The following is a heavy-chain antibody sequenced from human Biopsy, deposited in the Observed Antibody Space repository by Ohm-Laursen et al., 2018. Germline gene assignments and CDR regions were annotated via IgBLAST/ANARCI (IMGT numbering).Heavy chain of an antibody. CDR3: ARAKLEPVYYYYGMDV. J-gene: IGHJ6*02. CDR2: INTENGNT. D-gene: IGHD1-1*01. Sequence: SVKVSCKASGGPFNNHAFSWVRQAPGQGLEWMGWINTENGNTIYAQNLQGRVTMTADTSTSTAYMEVTSLRSDDTAVYYCARAKLEPVYYYYGMDVWGQGTTVTVSS. V-gene: IGHV1-18*04. CDR1: GGPFNNHA.